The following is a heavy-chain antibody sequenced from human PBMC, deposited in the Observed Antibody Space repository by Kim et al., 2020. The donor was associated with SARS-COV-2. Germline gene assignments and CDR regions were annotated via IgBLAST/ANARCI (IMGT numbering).Heavy chain of an antibody. Sequence: GGSLRLSCATYGFPFNNYWMSWIRQTPGRGLEWVANINQDGTRKDYIKSVEGRFTLARDNAKNSLYLQMSSLRAEDAAVYFCARDDRVAIFDLWGQGTLV. J-gene: IGHJ5*02. CDR1: GFPFNNYW. CDR3: ARDDRVAIFDL. CDR2: INQDGTRK. V-gene: IGHV3-7*01.